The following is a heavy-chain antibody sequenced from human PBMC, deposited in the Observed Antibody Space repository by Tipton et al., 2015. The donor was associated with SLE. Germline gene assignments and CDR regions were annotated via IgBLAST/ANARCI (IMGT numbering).Heavy chain of an antibody. CDR3: ARPSGGTVFDAFDI. V-gene: IGHV4-59*01. CDR2: IYTSGST. D-gene: IGHD4-17*01. CDR1: GGSISSYY. J-gene: IGHJ3*02. Sequence: TLSLTCTVSGGSISSYYWSWIRQPPGKGLEWIGYIYTSGSTNYNPSLKSRVTISVDTSKNQFSLKLSSVTAADTAVYYCARPSGGTVFDAFDIWGQGTMVTVSS.